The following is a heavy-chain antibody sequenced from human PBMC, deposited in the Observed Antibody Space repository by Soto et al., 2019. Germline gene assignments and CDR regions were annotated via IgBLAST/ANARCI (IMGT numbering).Heavy chain of an antibody. Sequence: NPSETLSLTCTVSGGSISSGDYYWSWIRQPPGKGLEWIGYIYYSGSTYYNPSLKSRVTISVDTSKNQFSLKLSSVTAADTAVYYCASGTFYDILTGYYLGPEANFDYWGQGTLVTVSS. CDR1: GGSISSGDYY. J-gene: IGHJ4*02. CDR3: ASGTFYDILTGYYLGPEANFDY. CDR2: IYYSGST. V-gene: IGHV4-30-4*01. D-gene: IGHD3-9*01.